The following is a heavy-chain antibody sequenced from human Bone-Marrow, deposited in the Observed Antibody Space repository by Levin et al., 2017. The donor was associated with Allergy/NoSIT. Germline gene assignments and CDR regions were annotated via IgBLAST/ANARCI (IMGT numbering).Heavy chain of an antibody. J-gene: IGHJ4*02. CDR2: ISWDGGTT. Sequence: GGSLRLSCAASGFTFDDYTMHWVRQAPGKGLEWVSLISWDGGTTYYADSVKGRFTISRDNSKNSLYLQMNSLRTEDSALYYCAKDNTPHRGGSPLGNWGQGTVVTVSS. D-gene: IGHD2-2*02. CDR3: AKDNTPHRGGSPLGN. CDR1: GFTFDDYT. V-gene: IGHV3-43*01.